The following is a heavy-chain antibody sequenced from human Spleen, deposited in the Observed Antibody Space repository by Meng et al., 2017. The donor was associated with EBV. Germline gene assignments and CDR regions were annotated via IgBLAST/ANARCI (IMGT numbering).Heavy chain of an antibody. CDR1: GASIDSSDW. D-gene: IGHD3-22*01. J-gene: IGHJ4*02. Sequence: QGHLPEAGPGLVKPSGTRSLTCAVSGASIDSSDWWTWVRQAPGKGLEWIGEIHHSGTTNYNPSLESRVTISIDKSDNQFSLKLTSVTAADTAVYYCARGLGGHYPTMEYWGQGTLVTVSS. V-gene: IGHV4-4*02. CDR2: IHHSGTT. CDR3: ARGLGGHYPTMEY.